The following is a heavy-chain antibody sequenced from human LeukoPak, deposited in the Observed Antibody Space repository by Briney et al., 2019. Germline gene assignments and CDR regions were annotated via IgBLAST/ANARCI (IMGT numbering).Heavy chain of an antibody. J-gene: IGHJ4*02. Sequence: GGSLRLSCAASGFTFSSYSMNWVRQAPGKGLEWVANIKQDGSEKYYVDSVKGRFTISRDNAKNSLYLQMNSLRAEDTAVYYCARGCARGVITRSYFDYWGQGTLVTVSS. D-gene: IGHD3-10*01. V-gene: IGHV3-7*01. CDR3: ARGCARGVITRSYFDY. CDR1: GFTFSSYS. CDR2: IKQDGSEK.